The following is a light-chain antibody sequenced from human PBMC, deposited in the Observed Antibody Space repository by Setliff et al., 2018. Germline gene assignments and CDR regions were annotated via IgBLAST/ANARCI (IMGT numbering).Light chain of an antibody. CDR3: CSYAGSSTFV. Sequence: QSALAQPASVSGSPGQSITISCTGTYSDVGKYNLVSWYQQHPGKAPKLILYDFTTRPSGVSDRFSGSKSANTASLTISGLQAEDEADYYCCSYAGSSTFVFGGGTRSPS. V-gene: IGLV2-23*02. CDR2: DFT. CDR1: YSDVGKYNL. J-gene: IGLJ1*01.